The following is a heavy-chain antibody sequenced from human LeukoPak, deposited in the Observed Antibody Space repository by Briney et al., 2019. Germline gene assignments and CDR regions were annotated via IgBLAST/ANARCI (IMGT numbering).Heavy chain of an antibody. D-gene: IGHD5-18*01. CDR1: GFTFDDYG. Sequence: PGGSLRLSCAASGFTFDDYGMSWVRQAPGKGPEWVSGINWNGGSTGYADSVKGRFTISRDNAKNSLYLQMNSLRAEDTALYYCARSRGYSYGYYFDYWGQGTLVTVSS. J-gene: IGHJ4*02. CDR2: INWNGGST. V-gene: IGHV3-20*04. CDR3: ARSRGYSYGYYFDY.